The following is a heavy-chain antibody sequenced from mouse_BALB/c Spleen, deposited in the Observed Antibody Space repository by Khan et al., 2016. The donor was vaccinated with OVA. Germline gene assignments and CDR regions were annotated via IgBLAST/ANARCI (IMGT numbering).Heavy chain of an antibody. D-gene: IGHD2-3*01. V-gene: IGHV3-2*02. J-gene: IGHJ4*01. CDR2: ISYSGST. CDR1: GYSITSDYA. CDR3: ARDGSRYNYAMDY. Sequence: VQLQQSGPGLVKPSQSLSLTCTVTGYSITSDYAWNWIRQFPGNKLEWMGYISYSGSTNYNPSLKSRISITRDTSKNQFFLQLNSVTTEDTVTYYCARDGSRYNYAMDYWGQGTSVTVSS.